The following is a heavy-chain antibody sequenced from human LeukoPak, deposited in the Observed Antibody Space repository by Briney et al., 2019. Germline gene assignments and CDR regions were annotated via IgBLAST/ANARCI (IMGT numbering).Heavy chain of an antibody. CDR2: ISYDGINK. Sequence: GGSLRLSCAASGFTFSNHWMHWVRQAPGKGLEWVAYISYDGINKNYTDSVKGRFTFARDNSKTTLYLQMNSLRPEDTAVYYCAKDRSTGWYAGFDFWGQGTLVTVSS. CDR3: AKDRSTGWYAGFDF. CDR1: GFTFSNHW. J-gene: IGHJ5*01. V-gene: IGHV3-30*18. D-gene: IGHD6-19*01.